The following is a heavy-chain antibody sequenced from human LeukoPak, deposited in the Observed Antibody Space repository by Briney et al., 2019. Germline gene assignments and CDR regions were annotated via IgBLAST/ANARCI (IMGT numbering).Heavy chain of an antibody. CDR2: IYHSGST. CDR3: ARTGGSYYEIDY. J-gene: IGHJ4*02. V-gene: IGHV4-30-2*01. CDR1: GGSISSGGSY. Sequence: SETLSLTCTVSGGSISSGGSYWSWIRQPPGKGLELIGYIYHSGSTNYNPSLKSRVTISADKSKNQFSLKLSSVTAADTAVYYCARTGGSYYEIDYWGQGTLVTVSS. D-gene: IGHD1-26*01.